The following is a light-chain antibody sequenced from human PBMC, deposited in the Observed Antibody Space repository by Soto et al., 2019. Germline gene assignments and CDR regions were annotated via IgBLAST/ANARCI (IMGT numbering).Light chain of an antibody. CDR2: DAS. Sequence: EIVLTQSPATLSLSPGERATLSCRASQSINNYLAWYQQKPGQAPRLLIFDASNRATDIPARFSGSGSGTDFTLTISSLEPEDFAVYYCQQRSNWPPSFGPGTTVDIK. CDR3: QQRSNWPPS. CDR1: QSINNY. J-gene: IGKJ3*01. V-gene: IGKV3-11*01.